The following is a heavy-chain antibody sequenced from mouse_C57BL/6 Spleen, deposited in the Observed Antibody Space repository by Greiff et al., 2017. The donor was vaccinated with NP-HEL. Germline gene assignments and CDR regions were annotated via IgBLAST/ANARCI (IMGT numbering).Heavy chain of an antibody. V-gene: IGHV5-17*01. CDR2: ISSGSSTI. CDR1: GFTFSDYG. J-gene: IGHJ4*01. Sequence: DVMLVESGGGLVKPGGSLKLSCAASGFTFSDYGMHWVRQAPEKGLEWVAYISSGSSTIYYADTVKGRFTISRDNAKNTLFLQMTSLRSEDTAMYYCARITGGDAMDYWGQGTSVTVSS. CDR3: ARITGGDAMDY. D-gene: IGHD4-1*01.